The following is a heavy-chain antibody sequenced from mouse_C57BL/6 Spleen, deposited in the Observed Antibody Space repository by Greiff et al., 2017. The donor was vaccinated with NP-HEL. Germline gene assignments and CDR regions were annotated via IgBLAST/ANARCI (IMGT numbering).Heavy chain of an antibody. Sequence: EVKLVESGAELVRPGASVKLSCTASGFNIKDDYMHWVKQRPEQGLEWIGWIDPENGDTEYASKFQGKATITADTSSNTAYLQLSSLTSEDTAVYYCTTSDSAYWGQGTLVTVSA. J-gene: IGHJ3*01. CDR3: TTSDSAY. CDR2: IDPENGDT. CDR1: GFNIKDDY. V-gene: IGHV14-4*01.